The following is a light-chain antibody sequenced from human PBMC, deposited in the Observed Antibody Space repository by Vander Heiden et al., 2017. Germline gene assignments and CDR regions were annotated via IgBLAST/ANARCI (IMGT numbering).Light chain of an antibody. V-gene: IGLV1-44*01. J-gene: IGLJ2*01. CDR2: SNN. Sequence: QSVLTQPPSASGTPGQRVTISCSGSSSNIGSNTVNWYQQLPGTAPKLLIYSNNQRPSGVPDRFSGSKSGTSAYLAISGLQSEDEADYYCAAWDDSLNGVVFGGGTKL. CDR1: SSNIGSNT. CDR3: AAWDDSLNGVV.